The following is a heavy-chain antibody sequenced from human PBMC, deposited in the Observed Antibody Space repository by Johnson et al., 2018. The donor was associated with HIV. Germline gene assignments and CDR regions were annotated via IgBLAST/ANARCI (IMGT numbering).Heavy chain of an antibody. V-gene: IGHV3-23*04. D-gene: IGHD2-15*01. CDR3: ASGRIGAFDI. CDR1: GFTLGSYA. Sequence: VQLVESGGGVVQPGGPLRLSCAASGFTLGSYAMSWVRQASGKGLQWVSSISGSGGRTYYADSVKGRFTISRDNSKNTLYLQMNSLRAEDTAVYSCASGRIGAFDIWGQGTMVTVSS. CDR2: ISGSGGRT. J-gene: IGHJ3*02.